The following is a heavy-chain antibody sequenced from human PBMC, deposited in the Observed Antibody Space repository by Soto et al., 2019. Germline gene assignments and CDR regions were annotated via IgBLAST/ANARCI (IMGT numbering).Heavy chain of an antibody. D-gene: IGHD2-15*01. J-gene: IGHJ6*03. CDR2: VIPLLDAS. Sequence: QVQLVQSGAEVKKPGSSVKISCTASGDTFNNRTFTWVRRAHGQGLEWMGRVIPLLDASNYAEKFQDRATITADKSTNTAYLELSGLKSEDSAIYYCASGKTQMTQDRMGFYYYMDVWGKGTTVTVSS. CDR3: ASGKTQMTQDRMGFYYYMDV. V-gene: IGHV1-69*08. CDR1: GDTFNNRT.